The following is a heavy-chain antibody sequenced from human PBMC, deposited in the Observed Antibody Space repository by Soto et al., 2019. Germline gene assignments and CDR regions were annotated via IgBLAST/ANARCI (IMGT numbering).Heavy chain of an antibody. D-gene: IGHD3-9*01. CDR1: GFTFSSYA. J-gene: IGHJ6*02. CDR2: ISSNGGST. CDR3: ARAIWETSAMDV. Sequence: EVQLVESGGGLVQPGGSLRLSCAASGFTFSSYAMHWVRQAPGKGLEYVSAISSNGGSTYYANSVKGRFTISRDNSTNTLYLQMGSLRAEDMAVYYCARAIWETSAMDVWGQGTTVTVSS. V-gene: IGHV3-64*01.